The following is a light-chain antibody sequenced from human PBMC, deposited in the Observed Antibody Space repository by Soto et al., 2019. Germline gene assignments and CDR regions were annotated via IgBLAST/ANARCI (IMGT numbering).Light chain of an antibody. Sequence: DIQMTQSPSTLSASVGDRVAITCRASQSISQWVAWYQQKPGRAPELLIYDASKLKSGVPSRFSGSGSGTEFSLTITSLQPDDSAMYYCQLYNGYLWTFGRVSNVDIK. CDR3: QLYNGYLWT. CDR1: QSISQW. CDR2: DAS. V-gene: IGKV1-5*01. J-gene: IGKJ1*01.